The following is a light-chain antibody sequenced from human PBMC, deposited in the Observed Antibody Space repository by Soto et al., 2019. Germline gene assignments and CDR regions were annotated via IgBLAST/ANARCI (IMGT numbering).Light chain of an antibody. J-gene: IGLJ1*01. Sequence: QSVLTQPASVSGSPGQSITISCTGTSSDVGGYTYVSWYQLHPGNAPKLVIYDVTYRPSGVSSRFSGSKSGNTASLTISGLQTEDEADYYCSSYTGSSTLEVFGSGTKVTVL. CDR3: SSYTGSSTLEV. CDR2: DVT. V-gene: IGLV2-14*01. CDR1: SSDVGGYTY.